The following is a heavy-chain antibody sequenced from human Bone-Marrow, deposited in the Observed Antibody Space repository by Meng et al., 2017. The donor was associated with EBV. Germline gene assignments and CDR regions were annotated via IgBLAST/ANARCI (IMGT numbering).Heavy chain of an antibody. V-gene: IGHV4-34*01. D-gene: IGHD4-17*01. CDR1: GGSFSGYY. CDR2: INHSGST. J-gene: IGHJ4*02. Sequence: VQRQQWRAGHLKPSETLPLTRAVYGGSFSGYYWSWIRPPPGEGLEWIGEINHSGSTNYTPSLKGRVTISVDTSKNQFSLKLSSVTAADTAVYYCASQIKYGDYDEGGFDYWGQGTLVTVSS. CDR3: ASQIKYGDYDEGGFDY.